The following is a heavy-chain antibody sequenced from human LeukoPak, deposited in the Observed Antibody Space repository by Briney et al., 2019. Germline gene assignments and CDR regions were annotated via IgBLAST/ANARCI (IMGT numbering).Heavy chain of an antibody. CDR1: GGSISSSSYY. D-gene: IGHD3-3*01. CDR3: ARTGSASDFWSGYRAFDI. CDR2: IYYSGST. J-gene: IGHJ3*02. Sequence: PSETLSLTCTVSGGSISSSSYYWGWIRQPPGKGLEWIGSIYYSGSTYYNPSLKSRVTISVDTSKNQFSLELSSVTAADTAVYYCARTGSASDFWSGYRAFDIWGQGTMVTVSS. V-gene: IGHV4-39*07.